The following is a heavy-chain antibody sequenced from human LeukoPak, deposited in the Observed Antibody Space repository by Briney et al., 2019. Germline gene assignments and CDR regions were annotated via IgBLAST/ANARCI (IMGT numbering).Heavy chain of an antibody. CDR2: IDHENGEE. CDR1: GYSLSELL. D-gene: IGHD2-15*01. CDR3: ATEGDYSLDY. J-gene: IGHJ4*02. V-gene: IGHV1-24*01. Sequence: ASVKVSCKVSGYSLSELLIHWVRQPLGKGLEWMAGIDHENGEEVSAQNFQGRVTVAKDTSTDTAYMELSGLKSDDSAIYYRATEGDYSLDYWGQGTLVIVSS.